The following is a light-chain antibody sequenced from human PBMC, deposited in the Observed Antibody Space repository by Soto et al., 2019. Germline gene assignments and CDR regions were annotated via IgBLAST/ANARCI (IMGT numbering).Light chain of an antibody. J-gene: IGLJ3*02. Sequence: QLVLTQSPSASASLGASVKLTCTLSSGHSSYAIAWHQQQPEKGPRYLMKLNSDGSHSKGDGIPDRFSGSSSGAERYLPISSLQSEDEADYYCQTWGSGIHWVFGGGTQLTVL. V-gene: IGLV4-69*01. CDR1: SGHSSYA. CDR3: QTWGSGIHWV. CDR2: LNSDGSH.